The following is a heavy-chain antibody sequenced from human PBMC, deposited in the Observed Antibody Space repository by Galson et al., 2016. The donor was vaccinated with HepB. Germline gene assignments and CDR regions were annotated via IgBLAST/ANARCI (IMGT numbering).Heavy chain of an antibody. V-gene: IGHV1-2*02. CDR3: ARGATIAANFNWFDP. CDR1: GYTFTDYY. D-gene: IGHD6-13*01. J-gene: IGHJ5*02. Sequence: SVKVSCKASGYTFTDYYMHWVRQAPGQGLEWMGWINPNSGGTNYAQKFQGRVTMTRDTSISTAYMELSRLTSDDTAIYYCARGATIAANFNWFDPWGRGTLVTVSS. CDR2: INPNSGGT.